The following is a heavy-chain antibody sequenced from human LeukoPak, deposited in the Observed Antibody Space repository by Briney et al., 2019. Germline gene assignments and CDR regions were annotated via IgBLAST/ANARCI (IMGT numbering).Heavy chain of an antibody. CDR2: IDPNSGGT. D-gene: IGHD3-9*01. CDR1: GYTFTGYY. V-gene: IGHV1-2*02. CDR3: ARGFDWLEYYFDY. J-gene: IGHJ4*02. Sequence: WASVKVSCKASGYTFTGYYMHWVRQAPGQGLEWMGWIDPNSGGTNYAQKFQGRVTMTRDTSISTAYMVLNRLRSDDTAVYYCARGFDWLEYYFDYWGQGTLVTVSS.